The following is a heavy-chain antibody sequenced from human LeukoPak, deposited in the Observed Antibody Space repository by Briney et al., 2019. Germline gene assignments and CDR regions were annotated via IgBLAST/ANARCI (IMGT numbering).Heavy chain of an antibody. CDR1: GYTLPELS. CDR2: FDPEDGET. J-gene: IGHJ6*02. CDR3: ATDRGYYGSGSHYYYGMDV. D-gene: IGHD3-10*01. Sequence: ASVTVSCKVSGYTLPELSMHWVRQAAGKGRAGMRGFDPEDGETIYAQKFQGRVTITEDTSTDTAYMELSSLRSEDTAVYYCATDRGYYGSGSHYYYGMDVWGQGTTVTVSS. V-gene: IGHV1-24*01.